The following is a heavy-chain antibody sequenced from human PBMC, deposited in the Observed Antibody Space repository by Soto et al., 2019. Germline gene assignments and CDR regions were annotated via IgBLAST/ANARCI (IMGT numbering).Heavy chain of an antibody. Sequence: ASETLSLTCAVSGGSISSSNWWSWVRQPPGKGLEWIGEIYHSGSTNYNPSLKSRVTISVDKSKNQFSLTVNSVTAADTAVYYCVRIAAAGTENWFDPWGQGTLVTVSS. CDR2: IYHSGST. J-gene: IGHJ5*02. CDR1: GGSISSSNW. V-gene: IGHV4-4*02. D-gene: IGHD6-13*01. CDR3: VRIAAAGTENWFDP.